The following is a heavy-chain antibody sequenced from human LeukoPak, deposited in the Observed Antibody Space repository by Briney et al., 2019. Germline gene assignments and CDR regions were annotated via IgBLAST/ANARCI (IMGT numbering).Heavy chain of an antibody. D-gene: IGHD3-10*01. CDR1: GGSISSYY. CDR2: IYYSGST. J-gene: IGHJ4*02. V-gene: IGHV4-59*01. CDR3: ARGYYYGSGSYYS. Sequence: PSETLSLTCTASGGSISSYYWSWIRQPPGKGLEWIGYIYYSGSTNYNPSLKSRVTISVDTSKNQFSLKLSSVTAADTAVYYCARGYYYGSGSYYSWGQGTLVTVSS.